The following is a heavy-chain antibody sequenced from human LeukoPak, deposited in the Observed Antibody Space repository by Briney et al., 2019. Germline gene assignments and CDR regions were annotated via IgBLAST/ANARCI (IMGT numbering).Heavy chain of an antibody. CDR2: IWSDGTNR. Sequence: GTSLGLSCAASGFIFSHYALHWVRQAPGKGLEWVAVIWSDGTNRYYGDSVKGRFSISRDDSQKRVFLQMNNLRADDTAVYYCARDAQRGFDYSNSLQYWGQGALVTVSS. J-gene: IGHJ4*02. D-gene: IGHD4-11*01. CDR3: ARDAQRGFDYSNSLQY. CDR1: GFIFSHYA. V-gene: IGHV3-33*01.